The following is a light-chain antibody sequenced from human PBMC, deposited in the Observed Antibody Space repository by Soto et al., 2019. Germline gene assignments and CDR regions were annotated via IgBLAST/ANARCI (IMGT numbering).Light chain of an antibody. V-gene: IGLV1-44*01. J-gene: IGLJ3*02. CDR2: SNN. CDR1: SSNIGSNT. CDR3: AAWDDSLNGYWV. Sequence: QSALTQPPSASGTPGQRVTISCSGSSSNIGSNTVNWYQQLPGTAPKLLIYSNNQRPSGVPDRFSGSKSGTSASLAISGLQSEDEADYYCAAWDDSLNGYWVXGGGTKVTVL.